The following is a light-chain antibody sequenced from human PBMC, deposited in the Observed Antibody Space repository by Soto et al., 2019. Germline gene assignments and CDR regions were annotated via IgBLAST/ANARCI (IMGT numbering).Light chain of an antibody. CDR2: VAS. V-gene: IGKV1-12*01. CDR1: RDISTW. CDR3: QQADSFPFT. J-gene: IGKJ3*01. Sequence: DIQMTQSPSSVSASVGDRVTITCRASRDISTWLAWYQQKPGKAPNLLIYVASSLQSGVPSRFSGSGSGTKFTLTISSLQPEDSATYYCQQADSFPFTFGPGTTVEI.